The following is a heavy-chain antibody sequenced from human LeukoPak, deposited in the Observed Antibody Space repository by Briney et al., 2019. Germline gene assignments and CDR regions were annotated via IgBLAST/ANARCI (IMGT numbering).Heavy chain of an antibody. J-gene: IGHJ6*02. V-gene: IGHV3-23*01. CDR3: ARDDYDYGSGIRLGMDV. Sequence: PGGSLRLSCAASGLTFSSSATSWARQAPGKGLEWLSALSGSGGSTYYADSVKGRFTIYRDNSKNSLYLQMNSLRAEDTALYYCARDDYDYGSGIRLGMDVWGQGTTVTVSS. CDR1: GLTFSSSA. CDR2: LSGSGGST. D-gene: IGHD3-10*01.